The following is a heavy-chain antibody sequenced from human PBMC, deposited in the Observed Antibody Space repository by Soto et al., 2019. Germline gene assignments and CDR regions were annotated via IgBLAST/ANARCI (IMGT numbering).Heavy chain of an antibody. CDR1: GFTFSSYG. CDR3: ARDTGDTAMVTGDY. J-gene: IGHJ4*02. CDR2: IWYDGSNK. V-gene: IGHV3-33*01. D-gene: IGHD5-18*01. Sequence: GGSLRLSCAASGFTFSSYGMHWVRQAPGKGLEWVAVIWYDGSNKYDADSGKGRFTIARDNSEKTLYLEMKSLRAEDTAVYYCARDTGDTAMVTGDYWGQGTLVTVSS.